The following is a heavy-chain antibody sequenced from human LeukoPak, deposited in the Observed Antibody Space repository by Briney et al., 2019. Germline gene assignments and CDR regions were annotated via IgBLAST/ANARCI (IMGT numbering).Heavy chain of an antibody. Sequence: GGSLRLSCTASGFTFSSYGTHWVRQAPGKGLEWVAVISYDGRNQYYADSVKGRFAISRDNSKNTVYLQMGSLRPEDTAVYYCASERGASGEFAYWGQGTLVPVSS. CDR2: ISYDGRNQ. CDR1: GFTFSSYG. V-gene: IGHV3-30*03. CDR3: ASERGASGEFAY. J-gene: IGHJ4*02. D-gene: IGHD3-10*01.